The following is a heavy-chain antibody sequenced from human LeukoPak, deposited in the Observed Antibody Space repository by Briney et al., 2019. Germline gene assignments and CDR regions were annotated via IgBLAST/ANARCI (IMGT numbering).Heavy chain of an antibody. V-gene: IGHV4-61*02. CDR3: ARDGAVELQPLGFDH. J-gene: IGHJ4*02. CDR1: GGSISTGYYY. CDR2: IHTSGTT. Sequence: PSETLSLTCTVSGGSISTGYYYWNWIRQPAGKGLEWIGRIHTSGTTSYSPSLRSRVTISADTSTNQFSLKLSSVTAADTAVYYCARDGAVELQPLGFDHWGQGTLVTVSS. D-gene: IGHD3-10*01.